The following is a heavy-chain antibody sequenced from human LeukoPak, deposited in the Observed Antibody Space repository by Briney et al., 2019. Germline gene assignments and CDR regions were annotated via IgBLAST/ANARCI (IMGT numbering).Heavy chain of an antibody. CDR3: AKRDVLGAHSYPDY. Sequence: GGSLRLSCTASGFTFSSCWMSWFRQAPGKGLEWVANIKKDGSEKYYVDPVKGRFTISRDNAKKSLYLQMNSLRAEDTAVYYCAKRDVLGAHSYPDYWGQGTLVTVSS. CDR1: GFTFSSCW. D-gene: IGHD5-18*01. CDR2: IKKDGSEK. V-gene: IGHV3-7*01. J-gene: IGHJ4*02.